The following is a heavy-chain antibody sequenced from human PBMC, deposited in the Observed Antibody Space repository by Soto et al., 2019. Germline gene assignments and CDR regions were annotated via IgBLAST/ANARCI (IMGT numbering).Heavy chain of an antibody. D-gene: IGHD2-2*01. CDR1: GFSLSMSGVG. J-gene: IGHJ3*01. V-gene: IGHV2-5*02. CDR2: IYWDDDK. Sequence: SGPTLVNPTQTLTLTCTFSGFSLSMSGVGVGWIRQPPGKALEWLALIYWDDDKRYSPSLKSRLTITKDTSKNQVVLTMTNMDLVDTARDYCSFVLRYCYSTRCPIGFDLWGQGTMVTVSS. CDR3: SFVLRYCYSTRCPIGFDL.